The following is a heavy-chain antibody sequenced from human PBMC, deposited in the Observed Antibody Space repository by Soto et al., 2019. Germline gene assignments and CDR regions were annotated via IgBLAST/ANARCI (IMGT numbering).Heavy chain of an antibody. D-gene: IGHD6-13*01. J-gene: IGHJ4*02. CDR3: ARDSGAKIGSS. V-gene: IGHV1-24*01. Sequence: ASVKVSCKVSGYTLTELSMHWVRQAPGKGLEWMGGFDPEDGETIYAQKFQGRVTMTGDTSTDTAYMELSSLRSQDTALYYCARDSGAKIGSSWGQGTL. CDR1: GYTLTELS. CDR2: FDPEDGET.